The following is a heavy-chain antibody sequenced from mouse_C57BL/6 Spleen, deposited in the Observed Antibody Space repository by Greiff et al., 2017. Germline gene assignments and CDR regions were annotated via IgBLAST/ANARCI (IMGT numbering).Heavy chain of an antibody. D-gene: IGHD2-5*01. V-gene: IGHV1-50*01. J-gene: IGHJ4*01. Sequence: QVQLQQPGAELVKPGASVKLSCKASGYTFTSYWMQWVKQRPGQGLEWIGEIDPSDSYTNYNQKFKGKATFTVDTSSSTAYMQLSSLTSEDSAVYYCARQTYSNPYYYAMDYWGQGTSVTVSS. CDR2: IDPSDSYT. CDR3: ARQTYSNPYYYAMDY. CDR1: GYTFTSYW.